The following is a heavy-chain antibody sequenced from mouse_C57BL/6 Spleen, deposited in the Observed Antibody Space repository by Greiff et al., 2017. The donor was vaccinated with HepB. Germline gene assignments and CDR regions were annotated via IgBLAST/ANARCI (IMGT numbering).Heavy chain of an antibody. CDR3: ARAFYDGYYDYAMDY. Sequence: QVQLQQSGAELVRPGASVKLSCKASGYTFTDYYINWVKQRPGQGLEWIARIYPGSGNTYYNEKFKGKATLTAEKSSSTAYMQLSSLTSEDSAVYFCARAFYDGYYDYAMDYWGQGTSVTVSS. CDR1: GYTFTDYY. V-gene: IGHV1-76*01. J-gene: IGHJ4*01. D-gene: IGHD2-3*01. CDR2: IYPGSGNT.